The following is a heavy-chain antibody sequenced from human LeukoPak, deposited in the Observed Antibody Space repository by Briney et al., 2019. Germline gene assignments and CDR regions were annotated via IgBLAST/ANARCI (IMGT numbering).Heavy chain of an antibody. CDR2: ISYDGSSK. D-gene: IGHD3-22*01. V-gene: IGHV3-30*03. CDR3: ARDQGVVVHGKYHYYGMDV. Sequence: GGSLRLFCAASGFTFSSYGIHWVRQAPGKGLEWVAAISYDGSSKYYADSVKGRFTISRDNSKNTLYLQMNSLRAEDTAVYYCARDQGVVVHGKYHYYGMDVWGQGTTVTVSS. CDR1: GFTFSSYG. J-gene: IGHJ6*02.